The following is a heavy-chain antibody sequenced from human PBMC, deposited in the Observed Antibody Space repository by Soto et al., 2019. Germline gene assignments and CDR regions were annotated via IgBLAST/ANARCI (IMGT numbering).Heavy chain of an antibody. CDR1: GYTFTSYG. CDR3: ARDYYCSGGSCYSGWFDP. J-gene: IGHJ5*02. CDR2: ISAYNGNT. D-gene: IGHD2-15*01. V-gene: IGHV1-18*01. Sequence: QVQLVQFGAEVKKPGASVKVSCKASGYTFTSYGISWVRQAPGQGLEWMGWISAYNGNTNYAQKLQGRVTMTTDTSTSTAYMELRSLRSDDTAVYYCARDYYCSGGSCYSGWFDPWGQGTLVTVSS.